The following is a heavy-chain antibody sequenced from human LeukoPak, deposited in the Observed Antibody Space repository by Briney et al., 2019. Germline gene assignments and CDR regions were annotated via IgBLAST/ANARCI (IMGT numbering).Heavy chain of an antibody. Sequence: GGSLRLSCAASGFTFSSYEMNWVRQAPGKGLEWVSYISSSGSTIYYADSVKGRFTISRDNAKNSLFLQMNSLRGEDTALYYCARDKSGTMMRGVITTYYYSMDVWGKGTTVTISS. CDR3: ARDKSGTMMRGVITTYYYSMDV. CDR1: GFTFSSYE. CDR2: ISSSGSTI. J-gene: IGHJ6*03. D-gene: IGHD3-10*01. V-gene: IGHV3-48*03.